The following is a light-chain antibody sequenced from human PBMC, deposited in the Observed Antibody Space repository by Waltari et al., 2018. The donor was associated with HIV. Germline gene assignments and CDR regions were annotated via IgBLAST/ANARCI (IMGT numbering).Light chain of an antibody. V-gene: IGLV1-47*01. CDR3: ASWDDSLSGPNWV. CDR2: RNY. CDR1: SSSIGPNY. Sequence: QSVLTQPPSTSGAPGQRVIISCSGSSSSIGPNYVYWYQKLPGNAHQLLIYRNYERPSGVPDRFSGSRSGTSASLAISGLRSEDEADYYCASWDDSLSGPNWVFGGGTSLTVL. J-gene: IGLJ3*02.